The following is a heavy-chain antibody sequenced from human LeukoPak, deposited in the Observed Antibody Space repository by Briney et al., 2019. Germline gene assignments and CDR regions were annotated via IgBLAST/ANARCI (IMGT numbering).Heavy chain of an antibody. CDR2: ISSSADRT. V-gene: IGHV3-23*01. CDR3: AKDSSMVRGDYDYFDY. CDR1: GFTFRTYC. D-gene: IGHD3-10*01. Sequence: GRSLRLSCAASGFTFRTYCMHWVRQAPGKGLEWVSGISSSADRTYYADSVKGRFTISRDNSKNTMYLQMNRLRAEDTAVYYCAKDSSMVRGDYDYFDYWGQGTLVTVSS. J-gene: IGHJ4*02.